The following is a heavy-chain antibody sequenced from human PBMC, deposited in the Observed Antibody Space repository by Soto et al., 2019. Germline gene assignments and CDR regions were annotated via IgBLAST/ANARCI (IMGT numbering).Heavy chain of an antibody. J-gene: IGHJ4*02. Sequence: EVQLVESGGDLVQPGGSLRLSCAASGFTFSNYPTYWVRQTPGKGLVWVSRISSDGRSTIYADSVKGRFTISRDNARNTLYLQMNTLRAEDTAVYYCGRVGNGEGYYWGQGTLVTVSS. CDR3: GRVGNGEGYY. D-gene: IGHD2-8*01. CDR2: ISSDGRST. CDR1: GFTFSNYP. V-gene: IGHV3-74*01.